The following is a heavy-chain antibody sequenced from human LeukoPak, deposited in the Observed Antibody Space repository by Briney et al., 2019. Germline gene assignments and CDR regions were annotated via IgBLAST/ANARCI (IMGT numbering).Heavy chain of an antibody. J-gene: IGHJ4*02. CDR3: ARDSYTMIVVVPPDY. Sequence: ASVKVSCKASGYTFTSYGISWVRQAPGQGLERMGGISAYNGNTNYAQKLQGRVTMTTDTSTSTAYMELRSLRSDDTAVYYCARDSYTMIVVVPPDYWGQGTLVTVSS. CDR2: ISAYNGNT. D-gene: IGHD3-22*01. CDR1: GYTFTSYG. V-gene: IGHV1-18*01.